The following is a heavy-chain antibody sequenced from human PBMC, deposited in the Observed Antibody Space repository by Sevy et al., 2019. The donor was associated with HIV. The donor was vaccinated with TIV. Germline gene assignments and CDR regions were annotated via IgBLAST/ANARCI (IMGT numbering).Heavy chain of an antibody. V-gene: IGHV3-30*03. D-gene: IGHD3-16*01. J-gene: IGHJ4*02. Sequence: GGSLRLSCAASAFTFSRHSLHWVRQAPGKGLEWVSVISSDLTTTNYGDPVKGRFTVSRENAKNTGYLQMDSLGDEDTAVYYCARQAVDMGYYLDYWGQGTLVTVSS. CDR3: ARQAVDMGYYLDY. CDR2: ISSDLTTT. CDR1: AFTFSRHS.